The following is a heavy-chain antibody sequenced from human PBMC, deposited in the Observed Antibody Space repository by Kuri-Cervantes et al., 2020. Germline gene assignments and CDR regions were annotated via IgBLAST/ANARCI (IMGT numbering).Heavy chain of an antibody. Sequence: GESLKISCAAAGFTFSNYWMSWVRQAPGKGLEWVANIKQDGSEKYYVDSVKGRFTISRDNAENSLYLQMNSLRAEDTAVYYCARDTVVVAATPRWYFDLWGRGTLVTVSS. V-gene: IGHV3-7*01. CDR3: ARDTVVVAATPRWYFDL. CDR2: IKQDGSEK. J-gene: IGHJ2*01. D-gene: IGHD2-15*01. CDR1: GFTFSNYW.